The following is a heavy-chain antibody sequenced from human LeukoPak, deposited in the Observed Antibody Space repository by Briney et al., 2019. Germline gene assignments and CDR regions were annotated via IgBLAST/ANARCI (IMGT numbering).Heavy chain of an antibody. V-gene: IGHV3-21*01. J-gene: IGHJ4*02. Sequence: AGSLRLSCAVSGSSFSSYSMNWVRQAPGKGLEWVSSINSSRSYIYYADSVKGPFTISRVYANKSLYLQTNITTADDAVCFYSARKTRVGTTNFDNWDQGTLGTVSS. CDR1: GSSFSSYS. D-gene: IGHD4-11*01. CDR3: ARKTRVGTTNFDN. CDR2: INSSRSYI.